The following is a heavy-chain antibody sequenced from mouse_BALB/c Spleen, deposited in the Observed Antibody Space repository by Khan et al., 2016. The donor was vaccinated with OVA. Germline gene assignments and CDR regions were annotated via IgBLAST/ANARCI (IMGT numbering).Heavy chain of an antibody. D-gene: IGHD1-1*01. Sequence: EVKLLESGPGLVKPSQSLSLTCTVTGYSITSGYAWNWIRQFPGNKLEWMGYISYSGVTRYTPSLKSRISITRDTSKNQFFLQLNSVTTEDTATYYCARGNYYGYYFDYWGQGTTLTVSS. V-gene: IGHV3-2*02. CDR3: ARGNYYGYYFDY. CDR2: ISYSGVT. J-gene: IGHJ2*01. CDR1: GYSITSGYA.